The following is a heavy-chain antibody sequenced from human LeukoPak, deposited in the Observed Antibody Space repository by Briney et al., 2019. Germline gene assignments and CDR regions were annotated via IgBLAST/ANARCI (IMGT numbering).Heavy chain of an antibody. Sequence: SETLSLTCAVSGGSIGGYYWSWIRQPPGKGLEWIGYIYYSGSTKYNHSLKSRVTISVGPSKNQVSLKLSSVTAADTAVYYCARDGGGYCSGGTCSIDLWGQGILVTVSS. J-gene: IGHJ4*02. D-gene: IGHD2-15*01. CDR2: IYYSGST. CDR1: GGSIGGYY. CDR3: ARDGGGYCSGGTCSIDL. V-gene: IGHV4-59*01.